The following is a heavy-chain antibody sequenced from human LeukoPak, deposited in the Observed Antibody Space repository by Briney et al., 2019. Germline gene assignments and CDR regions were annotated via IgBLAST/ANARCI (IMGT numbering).Heavy chain of an antibody. J-gene: IGHJ3*02. D-gene: IGHD3-9*01. CDR2: MNPNSGNT. CDR1: GYTFTSYY. CDR3: ARGPYDISRRAFDI. Sequence: ASVKVSCKASGYTFTSYYINWVRQATGQGLEWMGWMNPNSGNTGYAQKFQGRVTITRNTSISTAYMELSSLRSEDTAVYYCARGPYDISRRAFDIWGQGTMVTVSS. V-gene: IGHV1-8*03.